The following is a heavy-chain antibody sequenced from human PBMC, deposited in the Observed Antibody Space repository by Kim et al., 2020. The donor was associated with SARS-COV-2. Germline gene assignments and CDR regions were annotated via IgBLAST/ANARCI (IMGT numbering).Heavy chain of an antibody. V-gene: IGHV4-39*01. CDR1: GGSISSSSYY. CDR2: IYYSGST. CDR3: ARGNYGLAIGY. Sequence: SETLSLTCTVSGGSISSSSYYWGWIRQPPGKGLEWIGAIYYSGSTYYNPSLKSRVTISVDTSKNQFSLKLSSVTAADTAVYYCARGNYGLAIGYWGQGTLVTVSS. D-gene: IGHD1-7*01. J-gene: IGHJ4*02.